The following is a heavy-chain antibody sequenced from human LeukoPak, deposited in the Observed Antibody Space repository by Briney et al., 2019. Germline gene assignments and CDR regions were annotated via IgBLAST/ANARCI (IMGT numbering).Heavy chain of an antibody. V-gene: IGHV3-48*02. CDR1: GFSFSTYS. CDR2: ISISSTTI. Sequence: PGGSLRLPCEPSGFSFSTYSMNWVRQAPGKGLEWISYISISSTTIYYADSVKGRFTISRDNSKNSLYLQMNNLRDDDTAVYYCARDQGMVNDAFDVWGQGTLVTVSS. J-gene: IGHJ3*01. D-gene: IGHD4/OR15-4a*01. CDR3: ARDQGMVNDAFDV.